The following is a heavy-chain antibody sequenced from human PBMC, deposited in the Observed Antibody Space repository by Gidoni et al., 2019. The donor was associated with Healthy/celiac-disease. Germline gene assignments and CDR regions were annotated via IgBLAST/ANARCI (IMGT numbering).Heavy chain of an antibody. Sequence: EVQLVASGVGLVQPGGSLRLSCAASGFPFSSDDMHWVRQATGKGLEWVSAIGTAGDTYYPGSVKGRFTISRENAKNSLYLQMNSLRAGDTAVYYCARVSELSGSYDYWGQGTLVTVSS. CDR3: ARVSELSGSYDY. CDR1: GFPFSSDD. V-gene: IGHV3-13*04. J-gene: IGHJ4*02. CDR2: IGTAGDT. D-gene: IGHD3-10*01.